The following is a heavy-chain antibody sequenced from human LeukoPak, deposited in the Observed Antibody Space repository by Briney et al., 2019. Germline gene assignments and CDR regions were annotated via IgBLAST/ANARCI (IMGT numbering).Heavy chain of an antibody. CDR3: ARHYGP. V-gene: IGHV4-34*01. CDR2: IYYSGST. D-gene: IGHD3-16*01. J-gene: IGHJ4*02. CDR1: GGPFSGYY. Sequence: SETLSLTCAVYGGPFSGYYWSWIRQPPGKGLEWIGSIYYSGSTYYNPSLKSRVTISVDTSKNQFSLKLNSVTATDTAVYYCARHYGPWGQGTLVTVSS.